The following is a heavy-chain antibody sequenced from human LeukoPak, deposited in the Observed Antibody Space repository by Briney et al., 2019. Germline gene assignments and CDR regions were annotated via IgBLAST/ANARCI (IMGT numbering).Heavy chain of an antibody. CDR1: GFTFSSYE. Sequence: PGGSLRLSCAASGFTFSSYEINWVRQAPGKGLKWVSYISSSGSTIYYADSVRGRFTISRDNAKNSLYLQMNSLRVEDTAVYYCARDGVGADGIDYWGQGTLVTVSS. J-gene: IGHJ4*02. CDR3: ARDGVGADGIDY. D-gene: IGHD1-26*01. V-gene: IGHV3-48*03. CDR2: ISSSGSTI.